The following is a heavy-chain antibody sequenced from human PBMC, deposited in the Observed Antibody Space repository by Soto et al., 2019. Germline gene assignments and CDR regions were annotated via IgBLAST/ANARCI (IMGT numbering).Heavy chain of an antibody. Sequence: PSETLSLTCTVSGGSISSDYWNWIRQPPGKGLEWIGYVYHSWSTKYNPSLKSRVTISVDTSKNQLSLKLSSVTAADTAVYYCARFGTSPNGNWFDPGGQGTMVTVSS. J-gene: IGHJ5*02. D-gene: IGHD3-10*01. CDR2: VYHSWST. CDR3: ARFGTSPNGNWFDP. CDR1: GGSISSDY. V-gene: IGHV4-59*01.